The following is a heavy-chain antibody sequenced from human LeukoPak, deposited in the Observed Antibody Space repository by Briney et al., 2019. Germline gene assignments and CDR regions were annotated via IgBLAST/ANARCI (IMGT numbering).Heavy chain of an antibody. CDR2: ISAYNGHT. CDR1: GYTFNSYG. J-gene: IGHJ1*01. Sequence: ASVKVSCKASGYTFNSYGISWVRQAPGQGLEWMGWISAYNGHTNYAQKFQGRVTMTRDTSTSTAYMELRSLRSDDTAVYYCFRGEEDGIRYFDWLFTRASLEYFQHWGQGTLVTVSS. V-gene: IGHV1-18*01. CDR3: FRGEEDGIRYFDWLFTRASLEYFQH. D-gene: IGHD3-9*01.